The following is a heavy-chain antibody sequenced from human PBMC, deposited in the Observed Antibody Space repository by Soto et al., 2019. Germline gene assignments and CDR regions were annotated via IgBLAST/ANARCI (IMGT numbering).Heavy chain of an antibody. D-gene: IGHD6-19*01. J-gene: IGHJ6*02. V-gene: IGHV3-23*01. CDR3: VAPIAVAQLPNPSYYYYGMDV. CDR2: ISGSGGST. Sequence: EVQLLESGGGLVQPGGSLRLSCAASGFTFSSYAMSWVRQAPGKGLEWVSAISGSGGSTYYADSVKGRFTISRDNSKNTLYLQMNSLRAEDTAVYYCVAPIAVAQLPNPSYYYYGMDVWGQGTTVTVSS. CDR1: GFTFSSYA.